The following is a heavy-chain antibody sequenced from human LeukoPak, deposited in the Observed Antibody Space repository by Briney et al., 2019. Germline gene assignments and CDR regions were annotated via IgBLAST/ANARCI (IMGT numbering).Heavy chain of an antibody. V-gene: IGHV3-30*18. CDR1: GFTFSSYG. J-gene: IGHJ3*02. CDR3: AKGGSSWYDGAFDI. CDR2: ISYDGSNK. D-gene: IGHD6-13*01. Sequence: GGSLRLSCAASGFTFSSYGMHWVRQAPGKGLEWVAVISYDGSNKYYADSVKGRFTISRDNSKNTLYLQMNSLRAEDTAVYYCAKGGSSWYDGAFDIWGQGTMVTVSS.